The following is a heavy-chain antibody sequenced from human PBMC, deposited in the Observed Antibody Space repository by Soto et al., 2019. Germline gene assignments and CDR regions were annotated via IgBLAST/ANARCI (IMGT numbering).Heavy chain of an antibody. V-gene: IGHV6-1*01. Sequence: PSQTLSLTCAISGNSVSCNSAAWRSIRKSQSRGLEWLGRTYYRSRWHTDYSVSVKSRISVNPDTSKNQFSLHLNSVTPEDTAVYYCASVNSGWFFGDYYYGMGVWGQGTTVSVSS. CDR1: GNSVSCNSAA. J-gene: IGHJ6*02. CDR2: TYYRSRWHT. CDR3: ASVNSGWFFGDYYYGMGV. D-gene: IGHD6-19*01.